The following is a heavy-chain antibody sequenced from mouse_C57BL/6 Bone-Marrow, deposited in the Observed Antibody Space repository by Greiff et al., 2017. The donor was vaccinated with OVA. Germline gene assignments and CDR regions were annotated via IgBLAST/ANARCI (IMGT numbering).Heavy chain of an antibody. D-gene: IGHD2-4*01. Sequence: EVKLQESVAELVRPGASVKLSCTASGFNIKNTYMHWVKQRPEQGLEWIGRIDPANGNTKYAPKFQGKATITADTSSNTAYLQLSSLTSEDTAIYYCAKPPSYDYVPYFDYWGQGTTLTVSS. J-gene: IGHJ2*01. CDR2: IDPANGNT. V-gene: IGHV14-3*01. CDR3: AKPPSYDYVPYFDY. CDR1: GFNIKNTY.